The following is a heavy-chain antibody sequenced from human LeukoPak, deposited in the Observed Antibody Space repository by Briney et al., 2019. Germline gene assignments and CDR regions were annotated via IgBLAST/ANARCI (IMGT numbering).Heavy chain of an antibody. V-gene: IGHV3-48*03. J-gene: IGHJ3*02. Sequence: GGSLRLSCVASGFTFSNYEMNWVRQAPGRGLEGVSYITSTANIKNYADSVKGRCTISRDNATNSLYLQMNSLTADDTALYYCARETGLDALDIWGQGTAVTVSP. CDR2: ITSTANIK. CDR3: ARETGLDALDI. CDR1: GFTFSNYE. D-gene: IGHD3-10*01.